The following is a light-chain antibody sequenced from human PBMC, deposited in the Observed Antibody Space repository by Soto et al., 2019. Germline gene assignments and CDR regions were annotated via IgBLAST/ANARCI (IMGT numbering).Light chain of an antibody. CDR1: SSDVGGYNY. J-gene: IGLJ1*01. V-gene: IGLV2-14*01. Sequence: QSALTQPASVSGSPGQSITISCTGTSSDVGGYNYVSWYQQHPGKAPKLMIYEVSNRPSGVSNRFSGSKSGNTASLTISGLQPEDEADYYCSSYTSSSTPVFGTGTKLTVL. CDR3: SSYTSSSTPV. CDR2: EVS.